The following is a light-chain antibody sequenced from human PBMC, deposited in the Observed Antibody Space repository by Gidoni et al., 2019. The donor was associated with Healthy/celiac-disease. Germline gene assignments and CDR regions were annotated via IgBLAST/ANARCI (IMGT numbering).Light chain of an antibody. V-gene: IGKV1-8*01. CDR1: QGISSY. CDR2: AAS. J-gene: IGKJ3*01. CDR3: QQYYSYPLFT. Sequence: RMTPSPSSLSASTGDRVTITCRASQGISSYLAWYQQKPGKAPKLLIYAASTLQSGVPSRFSGSGSGTDFTLTISCLQSEDFATYYCQQYYSYPLFTFXPXTKVDIK.